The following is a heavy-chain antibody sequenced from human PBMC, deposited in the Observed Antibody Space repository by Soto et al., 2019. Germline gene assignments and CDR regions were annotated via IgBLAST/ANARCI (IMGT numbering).Heavy chain of an antibody. V-gene: IGHV3-30-3*01. D-gene: IGHD2-2*01. CDR2: ISYDGSNK. Sequence: LRLSCAASGFTFSSYAMHWVRQAPGKGLEWVAVISYDGSNKYYADSVKGRFTISRDNSKNTLYLQMNSLRAEDTAVYYCARAAKPVGYQLLIWYYYAMDVWGQGTTVTVSS. CDR1: GFTFSSYA. CDR3: ARAAKPVGYQLLIWYYYAMDV. J-gene: IGHJ6*02.